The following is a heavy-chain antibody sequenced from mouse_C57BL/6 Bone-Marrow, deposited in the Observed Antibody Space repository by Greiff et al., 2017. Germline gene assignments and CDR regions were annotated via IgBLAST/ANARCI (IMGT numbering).Heavy chain of an antibody. Sequence: EVMLVESGGGLVKPGGSLKLSCAASGFTFSSYAMSWVRQTPEKRLEWVATISDGGSYTYYPDNVKGRFTISRDNAKNNLYLQMSHLKSEDTAMYYCARDLGYGEGAWFAYWGQGTLVTVSA. CDR1: GFTFSSYA. D-gene: IGHD2-2*01. J-gene: IGHJ3*01. CDR2: ISDGGSYT. V-gene: IGHV5-4*01. CDR3: ARDLGYGEGAWFAY.